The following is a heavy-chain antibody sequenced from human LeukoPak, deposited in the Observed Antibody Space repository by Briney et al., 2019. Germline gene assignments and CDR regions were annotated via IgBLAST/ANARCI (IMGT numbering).Heavy chain of an antibody. CDR1: GYTFTGYY. CDR3: ATYSSSWVGAFDI. D-gene: IGHD6-13*01. Sequence: ASVKVSCKASGYTFTGYYMHWVRQAPGQGLEWMGWINPNSGGTNYAQKFQGWVTMTRDTSISTAYMELSRLRSDDTAVYYCATYSSSWVGAFDIWGQGTMVTVSS. J-gene: IGHJ3*02. CDR2: INPNSGGT. V-gene: IGHV1-2*04.